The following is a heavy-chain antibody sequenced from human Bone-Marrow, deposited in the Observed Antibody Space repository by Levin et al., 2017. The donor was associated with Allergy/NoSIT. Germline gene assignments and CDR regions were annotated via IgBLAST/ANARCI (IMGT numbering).Heavy chain of an antibody. V-gene: IGHV3-74*01. CDR2: IKNDGSFT. D-gene: IGHD2-21*02. J-gene: IGHJ6*02. CDR1: GFTFSTYW. Sequence: ASVKVSCAASGFTFSTYWMHWVRQAPGRGLVWLSRIKNDGSFTNYADSVKGRFTISRDNAKNTLYLQMNSLRAEDTAVYYCARDLCSGDCYSGGNGLDVWGQGTTVTVSS. CDR3: ARDLCSGDCYSGGNGLDV.